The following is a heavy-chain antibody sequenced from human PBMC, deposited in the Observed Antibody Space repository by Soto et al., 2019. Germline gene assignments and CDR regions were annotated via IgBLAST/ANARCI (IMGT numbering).Heavy chain of an antibody. V-gene: IGHV1-8*01. CDR1: GYTFTSYD. CDR3: ARGRSSTSWSFYYYYGMDV. Sequence: GASVKVSCKASGYTFTSYDINWVRRATGQGLEWMGWMNPNSGNTGYAQKFQGRVTMTRNTSISTAYMELSSLRSEDTAVYYCARGRSSTSWSFYYYYGMDVWGQGTTVTVSS. D-gene: IGHD2-2*01. J-gene: IGHJ6*02. CDR2: MNPNSGNT.